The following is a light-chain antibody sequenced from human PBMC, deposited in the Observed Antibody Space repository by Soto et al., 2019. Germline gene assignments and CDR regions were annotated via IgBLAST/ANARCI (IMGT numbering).Light chain of an antibody. V-gene: IGKV1-39*01. CDR1: QDINTY. CDR3: QQSYNTPRT. CDR2: AAY. J-gene: IGKJ1*01. Sequence: DIQMTQSPSSLSASVGDRVTITCRASQDINTYINWYQQKPGKAPKLLIFAAYSLQSGVPSRFRGSGSGTDFILTINSLQPEDFATYYCQQSYNTPRTFGQGTKVDIK.